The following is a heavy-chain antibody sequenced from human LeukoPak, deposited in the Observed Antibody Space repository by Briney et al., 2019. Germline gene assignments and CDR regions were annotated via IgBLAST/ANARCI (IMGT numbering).Heavy chain of an antibody. J-gene: IGHJ4*02. D-gene: IGHD3-16*01. Sequence: SETLSLTCTVSGAFISTYYWSWIRQPAGKGLEWVGRIFASGTTNYNPSLESRVAMSVDTSKNQFSLSLSSVTAADTAIYYCVQDGPLRSDYWGQGTLVTVSS. CDR1: GAFISTYY. CDR3: VQDGPLRSDY. V-gene: IGHV4-4*07. CDR2: IFASGTT.